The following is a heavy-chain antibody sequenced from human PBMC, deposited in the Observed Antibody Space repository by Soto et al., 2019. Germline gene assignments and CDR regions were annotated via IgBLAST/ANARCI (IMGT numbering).Heavy chain of an antibody. CDR3: AKDAIANDGIWLMDS. CDR1: GFMFSDYA. CDR2: LLRPGRST. J-gene: IGHJ5*02. V-gene: IGHV3-23*01. Sequence: PGGALRLSGTDSGFMFSDYAMTWARQAPGKELEWVSGLLRPGRSTYYADSVKGRFTISGDTSANTVYLQMDSLRAEDTAVYYCAKDAIANDGIWLMDSWGQGTVVTVSS. D-gene: IGHD3-16*01.